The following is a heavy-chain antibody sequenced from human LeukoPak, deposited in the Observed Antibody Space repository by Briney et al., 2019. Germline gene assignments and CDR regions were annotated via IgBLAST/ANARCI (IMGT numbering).Heavy chain of an antibody. Sequence: SVTLSLTCTVSGDSISSYYWSWIGQRPGKGLEWIGYIYHSGSTNYNPSLKSRVTISADTSKDQFSLQLASVTAADTAVYYCATGYSSTWYYFDYWGQGTLVTVSS. CDR3: ATGYSSTWYYFDY. CDR1: GDSISSYY. D-gene: IGHD6-13*01. V-gene: IGHV4-59*01. CDR2: IYHSGST. J-gene: IGHJ4*02.